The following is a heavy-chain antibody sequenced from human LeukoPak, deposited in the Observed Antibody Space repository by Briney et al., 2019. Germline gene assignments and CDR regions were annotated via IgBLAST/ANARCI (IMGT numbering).Heavy chain of an antibody. Sequence: GGSLRLSCAASGFTFSSYAMSWVRQAPGKGLEWVSAISGSGGSTYYADSVKGRFTISRDNSKNTLYLQMNSLRAEDTAVYYCAKGGDYYGSGSTAFDIWGQGTMVTVSS. D-gene: IGHD3-10*01. V-gene: IGHV3-23*01. CDR3: AKGGDYYGSGSTAFDI. CDR1: GFTFSSYA. J-gene: IGHJ3*02. CDR2: ISGSGGST.